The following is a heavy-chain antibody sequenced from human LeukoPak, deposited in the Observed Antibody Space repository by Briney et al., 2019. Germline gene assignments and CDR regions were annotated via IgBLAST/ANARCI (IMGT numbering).Heavy chain of an antibody. CDR2: IIPLFGTT. CDR3: AREPYWGNYVVADY. J-gene: IGHJ4*02. CDR1: GGTFSSYA. D-gene: IGHD4-11*01. V-gene: IGHV1-69*05. Sequence: ASVKVSCKASGGTFSSYAISWVRQAPGQGLEWMGRIIPLFGTTNYSQKFQGRVTIITDESTSTAYMELSSLRSEDTAVYYCAREPYWGNYVVADYWGQGTLVTVSS.